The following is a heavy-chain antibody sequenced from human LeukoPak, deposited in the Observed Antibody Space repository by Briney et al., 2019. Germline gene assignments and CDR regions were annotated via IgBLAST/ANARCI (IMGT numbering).Heavy chain of an antibody. CDR2: INHSGST. V-gene: IGHV4-34*01. CDR3: ARGGGSSGYDFDY. J-gene: IGHJ4*02. D-gene: IGHD3-22*01. Sequence: PSETLSLTCAVYGGSFSGYYWSWIRQPPGKGLEWIGEINHSGSTNYNPSLKSRVTISVDTSKNQFSLKLSSVTAADTAVYYCARGGGSSGYDFDYWGQGTLVTVSS. CDR1: GGSFSGYY.